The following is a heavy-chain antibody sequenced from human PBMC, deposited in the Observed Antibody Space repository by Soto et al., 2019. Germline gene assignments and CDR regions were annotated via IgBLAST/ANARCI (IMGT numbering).Heavy chain of an antibody. Sequence: QVHLVQSGAEVKKPGASVKVSCKGSGYTFTSYGITWVRQAPGQGLEWMGCISAHNGNTDYAQKLQGRVTVTRDTSTGTAYMELRSLRSDDTAVYYCARGRYGDYWGQGALVTVSS. D-gene: IGHD1-1*01. CDR3: ARGRYGDY. CDR1: GYTFTSYG. V-gene: IGHV1-18*01. J-gene: IGHJ4*02. CDR2: ISAHNGNT.